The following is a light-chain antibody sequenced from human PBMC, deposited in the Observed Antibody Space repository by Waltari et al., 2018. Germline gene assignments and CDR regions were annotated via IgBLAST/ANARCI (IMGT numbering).Light chain of an antibody. Sequence: QSALTQPASVSGSPGQSITISCTGTSSDVGSYTYVPWYQQHPGKAPKLMISEVSNRPSGVSIRFSGSKSGNTASLTISGLQAEDEADYYCASYTSSSTIFGGGTNLTVL. J-gene: IGLJ2*01. V-gene: IGLV2-14*01. CDR3: ASYTSSSTI. CDR2: EVS. CDR1: SSDVGSYTY.